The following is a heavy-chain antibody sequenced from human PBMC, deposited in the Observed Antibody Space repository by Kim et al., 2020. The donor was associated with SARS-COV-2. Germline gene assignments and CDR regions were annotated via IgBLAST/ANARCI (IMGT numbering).Heavy chain of an antibody. CDR3: ARDRVSVVDSYGLSGERTYYYYGMDV. V-gene: IGHV1-2*04. D-gene: IGHD5-18*01. CDR1: GYTFTGYY. Sequence: ASVKVSCKASGYTFTGYYMHWVRQAPGQGLEWMGWINPNSGGTNYAQKFQGWVTMTRDTSISTAYMELSRLRSDDTAVYYCARDRVSVVDSYGLSGERTYYYYGMDVWGQGTTVTVSS. CDR2: INPNSGGT. J-gene: IGHJ6*02.